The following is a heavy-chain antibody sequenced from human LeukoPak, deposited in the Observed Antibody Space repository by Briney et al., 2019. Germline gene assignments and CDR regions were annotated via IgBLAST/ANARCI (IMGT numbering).Heavy chain of an antibody. CDR2: INRNGGST. V-gene: IGHV3-20*04. CDR3: ASLNLYDSSGYFRY. J-gene: IGHJ4*02. D-gene: IGHD3-22*01. CDR1: GFTFDDYG. Sequence: PGGSLRLSCAASGFTFDDYGMSWVRQAPGKGLEWVSGINRNGGSTGYADSVKGRFTISRDNAKNSLYLQMNSLRAEDTALYYCASLNLYDSSGYFRYWGQGTLVTVSS.